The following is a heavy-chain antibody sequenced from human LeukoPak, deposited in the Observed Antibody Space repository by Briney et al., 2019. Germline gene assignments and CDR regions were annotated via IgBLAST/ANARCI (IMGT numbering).Heavy chain of an antibody. CDR2: INHSGST. D-gene: IGHD3-10*01. Sequence: SETLSLTSAVYGGSFSGYYWSWIRQPPGKGLEWIGEINHSGSTNYNPSLKSRVTISIDTSKNQFSLRLSSVTAADTPVYYWARTHRGIKSGLDSGGRGTLVTVS. V-gene: IGHV4-34*01. CDR1: GGSFSGYY. CDR3: ARTHRGIKSGLDS. J-gene: IGHJ4*02.